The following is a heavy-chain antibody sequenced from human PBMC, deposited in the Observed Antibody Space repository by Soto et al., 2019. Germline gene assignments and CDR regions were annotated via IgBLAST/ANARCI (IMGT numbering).Heavy chain of an antibody. CDR2: ISSSSSTI. J-gene: IGHJ6*02. D-gene: IGHD3-22*01. CDR1: GFTFSSYS. Sequence: EVQLVESGGGLVQPGGSLRLSCAASGFTFSSYSMNWVRQAPGKGLEWVSYISSSSSTIYYADSVKGRFTISRDNAKNSLYLQLNSLGDEDTSVYYCARDYSDSYGMDVWGQGTTVTVSS. CDR3: ARDYSDSYGMDV. V-gene: IGHV3-48*02.